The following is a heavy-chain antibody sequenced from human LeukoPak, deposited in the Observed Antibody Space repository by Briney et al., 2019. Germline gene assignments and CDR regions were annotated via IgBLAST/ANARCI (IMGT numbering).Heavy chain of an antibody. CDR1: GFTFDDYA. CDR3: AKDLYITAAGRGAFDI. V-gene: IGHV3-43*02. Sequence: GGSLRLSCAASGFTFDDYAMHWVRQAPGKGLEWVSLISGDGGGTYYADSVKGRFTISRDNSKNSLYLQMNSLRTEDTALYYCAKDLYITAAGRGAFDIWGQGTMVTVSS. CDR2: ISGDGGGT. D-gene: IGHD6-13*01. J-gene: IGHJ3*02.